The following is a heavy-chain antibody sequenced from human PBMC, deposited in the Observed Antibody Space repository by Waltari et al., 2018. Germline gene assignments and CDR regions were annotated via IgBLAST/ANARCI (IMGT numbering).Heavy chain of an antibody. D-gene: IGHD1-26*01. Sequence: EVQLVESGGGLVQPGRSLRLSCAASGFIFDDYALPWVRQAPGKGLEWVAGISWNSAYIAHADSVKGRFTLSRDNAKSSLYLEMNSLSAEDTAFYYCARDVNNGRYGDHYFDHWGQGILVTVSS. CDR2: ISWNSAYI. CDR3: ARDVNNGRYGDHYFDH. CDR1: GFIFDDYA. J-gene: IGHJ4*02. V-gene: IGHV3-9*01.